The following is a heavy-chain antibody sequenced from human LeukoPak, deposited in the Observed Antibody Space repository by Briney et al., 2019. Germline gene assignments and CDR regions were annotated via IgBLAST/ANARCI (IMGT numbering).Heavy chain of an antibody. J-gene: IGHJ5*02. D-gene: IGHD4-17*01. CDR1: GGSFSGYY. CDR3: ASPSTYGAP. V-gene: IGHV4-34*01. Sequence: KPSETLSLTCAVYGGSFSGYYWSWIRQPPGKGLEWIGEINHSGSTNYNPSLKSRVTISVDTSKNQFSLKLSSVTAADTALYYCASPSTYGAPWGQGTLVTVSS. CDR2: INHSGST.